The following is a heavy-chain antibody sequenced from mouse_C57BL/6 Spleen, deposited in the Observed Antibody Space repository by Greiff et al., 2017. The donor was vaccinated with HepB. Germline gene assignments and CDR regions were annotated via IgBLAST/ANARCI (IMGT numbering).Heavy chain of an antibody. D-gene: IGHD2-4*01. J-gene: IGHJ3*01. V-gene: IGHV5-4*01. CDR3: ARDKHDYGAWFAY. CDR1: GFTFSSYA. Sequence: EVQVVESGGGLVKPGGSLKLSCAASGFTFSSYAMSWVRQTPEKRLEWVATISDGGSYTYYPDNVKGRFTISRDNAKNNLYLQMSHLKSEDTAMYYCARDKHDYGAWFAYWGQGTLVTVSA. CDR2: ISDGGSYT.